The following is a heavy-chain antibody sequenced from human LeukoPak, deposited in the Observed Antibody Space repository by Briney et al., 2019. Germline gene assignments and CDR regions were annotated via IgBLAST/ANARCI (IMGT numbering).Heavy chain of an antibody. V-gene: IGHV3-11*04. D-gene: IGHD5-12*01. CDR2: ISSSGSTI. Sequence: GGSLRLSCAASGFTFSDYYMSWIRQAPGKGLEWVSYISSSGSTIYYADSVKGRFTSSRDNSKNTLYLQMNSLRPEDTAVYYCARNDYYFEYWGQGILVTVSS. CDR3: ARNDYYFEY. J-gene: IGHJ4*02. CDR1: GFTFSDYY.